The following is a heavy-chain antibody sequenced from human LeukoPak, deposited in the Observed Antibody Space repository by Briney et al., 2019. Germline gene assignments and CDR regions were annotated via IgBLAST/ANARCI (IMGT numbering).Heavy chain of an antibody. CDR1: GFTFSSYG. J-gene: IGHJ4*02. CDR2: ISYDGSNK. Sequence: PGGSLRLSCAASGFTFSSYGMHWVRQAPGKGLEWVAVISYDGSNKYYADSVKGRFTISRDNSKNTLYLQMNSLRAEDTAVYYCAKDQSSGLFDYWGQGTLVTVSS. CDR3: AKDQSSGLFDY. V-gene: IGHV3-30*18. D-gene: IGHD6-19*01.